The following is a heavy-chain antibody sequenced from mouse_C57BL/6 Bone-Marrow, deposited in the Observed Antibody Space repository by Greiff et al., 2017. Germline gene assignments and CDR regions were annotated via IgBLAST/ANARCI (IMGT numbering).Heavy chain of an antibody. D-gene: IGHD1-1*01. CDR1: GFTFSSYA. J-gene: IGHJ2*01. V-gene: IGHV5-4*03. Sequence: DVMLVESGGGLVKPGGSLKLSCAASGFTFSSYAMSWVRQTPEKRLEWVATISDGGSYTYYPDNVKGGFTISRDNAKNNLYLQMSHLKSEDTAMYYCARMAITAYFDYWGQGTTLTVSS. CDR3: ARMAITAYFDY. CDR2: ISDGGSYT.